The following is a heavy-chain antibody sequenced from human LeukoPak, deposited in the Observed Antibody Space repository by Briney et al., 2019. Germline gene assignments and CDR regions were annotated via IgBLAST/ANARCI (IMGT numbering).Heavy chain of an antibody. V-gene: IGHV3-48*03. CDR1: GFTFSSYA. J-gene: IGHJ6*04. CDR2: ISSSGGTI. CDR3: AELGITMIGGV. D-gene: IGHD3-10*02. Sequence: GGSLRLSCAASGFTFSSYAMSWVRQAPGKGLEWVSYISSSGGTIYYADSVKGRFTISRDNAKNSLYLQMNSLRAEDTAVYCCAELGITMIGGVWGKGTTVTISS.